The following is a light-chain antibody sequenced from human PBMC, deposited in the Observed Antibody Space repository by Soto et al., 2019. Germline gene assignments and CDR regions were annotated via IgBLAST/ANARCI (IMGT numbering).Light chain of an antibody. CDR2: GAS. CDR1: QSVSSN. CDR3: QQYNNWPPWT. Sequence: EIVMTQSPATLSVSPGERATLSCRASQSVSSNLAWYQQKPGQAPRLLIYGASTRATGIPARFSGSVSGTEFTLTISSLQSEDLAVYYCQQYNNWPPWTFGQGTKVDIK. V-gene: IGKV3-15*01. J-gene: IGKJ1*01.